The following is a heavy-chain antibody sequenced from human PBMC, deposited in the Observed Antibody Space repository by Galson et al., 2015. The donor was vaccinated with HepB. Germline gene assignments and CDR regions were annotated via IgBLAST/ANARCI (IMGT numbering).Heavy chain of an antibody. V-gene: IGHV1-2*06. D-gene: IGHD2-15*01. Sequence: SVKVSCKASGYTFTGYYMHWVRQAPGQGLEWMGRINPNSGGTNYAQKFQGRVTMTRDTSISTAYMELSRLRSDDTAVYYCARAKWEIVVVVAAPHTPNYYYYMDVWGKGTTVTVSS. J-gene: IGHJ6*03. CDR2: INPNSGGT. CDR3: ARAKWEIVVVVAAPHTPNYYYYMDV. CDR1: GYTFTGYY.